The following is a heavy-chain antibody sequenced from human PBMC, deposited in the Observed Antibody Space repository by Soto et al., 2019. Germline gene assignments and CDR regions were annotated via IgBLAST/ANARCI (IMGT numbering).Heavy chain of an antibody. CDR3: ARRGLSSSSTFRYYYYGMDV. D-gene: IGHD6-6*01. CDR1: GFTFSNYG. V-gene: IGHV3-33*01. Sequence: PGGSLRLSCAASGFTFSNYGMHWARQAPGKGLEWVAAILYDGSNKYYADSVKGRFTISRDNSKNTLYMQMNSLRAEDTAVYYCARRGLSSSSTFRYYYYGMDVWGQGTTVTVSS. J-gene: IGHJ6*02. CDR2: ILYDGSNK.